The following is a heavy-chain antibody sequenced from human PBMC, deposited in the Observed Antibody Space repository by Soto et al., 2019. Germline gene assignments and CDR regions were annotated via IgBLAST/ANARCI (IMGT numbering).Heavy chain of an antibody. CDR1: GYTFTSYG. J-gene: IGHJ4*02. CDR2: ISAYNGNT. Sequence: ASVKVSCKASGYTFTSYGISWVRQAPGQGLEWMGWISAYNGNTNYAQKLQGRVTMTTDTSTSTAYMELRSLRSDDTAVYYCARDIGYCSGGSCPNPQNPVYWGQGTLVTVSS. V-gene: IGHV1-18*01. D-gene: IGHD2-15*01. CDR3: ARDIGYCSGGSCPNPQNPVY.